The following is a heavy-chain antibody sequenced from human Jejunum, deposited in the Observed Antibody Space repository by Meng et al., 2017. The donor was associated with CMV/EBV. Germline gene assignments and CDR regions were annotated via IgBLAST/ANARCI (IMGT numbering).Heavy chain of an antibody. CDR2: FYHSGST. D-gene: IGHD6-19*01. J-gene: IGHJ4*02. CDR3: ARTYMYSSDWSNDF. Sequence: SGYSISSGYCWGWIRQPPGKGLEWIGSFYHSGSTYYSPSLQSRVTISVDTSKNHFSLKLTSVTAADTAVYYCARTYMYSSDWSNDFWGQGTLVTVSS. V-gene: IGHV4-38-2*01. CDR1: GYSISSGYC.